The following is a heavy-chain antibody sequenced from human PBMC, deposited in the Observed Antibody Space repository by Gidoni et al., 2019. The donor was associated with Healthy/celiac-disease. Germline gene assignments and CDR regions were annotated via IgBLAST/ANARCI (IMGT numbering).Heavy chain of an antibody. V-gene: IGHV4-34*01. Sequence: QVQLQQWGAGLLKPSETLSLTCAVYGGSFSGYYWSWIRQPPGKGLEWIGEINHSGSTNYNPSLKSRVTISVDTSKNQFSLKLSSVTAADTAVYYCARGGENCSGGSCYSGWFDPWGQGTLVTVSS. CDR2: INHSGST. CDR3: ARGGENCSGGSCYSGWFDP. CDR1: GGSFSGYY. J-gene: IGHJ5*02. D-gene: IGHD2-15*01.